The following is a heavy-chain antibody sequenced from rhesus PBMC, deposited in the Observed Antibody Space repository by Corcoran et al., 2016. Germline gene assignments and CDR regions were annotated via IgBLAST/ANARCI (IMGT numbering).Heavy chain of an antibody. Sequence: QLQLQESGPGLVKPSETLSLTCAVSGGSLSGGYGWSWIRPPPGKGLEWIGHIFGSIGSTYYNPSLKSRVTISTDTSKNQFSLKLSSVTAADTAVYYCARDDGNYITYWGQGVLVTVSS. CDR1: GGSLSGGYG. J-gene: IGHJ4*01. D-gene: IGHD4-29*01. CDR2: IFGSIGST. CDR3: ARDDGNYITY. V-gene: IGHV4S7*01.